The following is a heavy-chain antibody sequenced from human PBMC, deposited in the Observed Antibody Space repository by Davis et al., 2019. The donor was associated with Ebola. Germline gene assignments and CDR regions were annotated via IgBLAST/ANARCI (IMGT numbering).Heavy chain of an antibody. CDR1: GFTFSSYE. J-gene: IGHJ5*02. CDR3: ASSTVVFWFDP. V-gene: IGHV3-48*03. Sequence: GESLKISCAASGFTFSSYEMNWVRQAPGKGLEWVSYISSSGSTIYYADSVKGRFTISRDNAKNSLYLQINSLRAEDTAVYYCASSTVVFWFDPWGQGTLVTVSS. CDR2: ISSSGSTI. D-gene: IGHD4-23*01.